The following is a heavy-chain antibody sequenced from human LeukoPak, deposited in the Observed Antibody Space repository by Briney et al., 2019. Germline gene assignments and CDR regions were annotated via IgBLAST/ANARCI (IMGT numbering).Heavy chain of an antibody. CDR2: VSGSGDST. V-gene: IGHV3-23*01. D-gene: IGHD6-19*01. CDR3: AKARLSTGWAYNDY. Sequence: GGSLRLSCAASGFTFTTYSMSWVRQPPGKGLEWVSAVSGSGDSTFYADSVKGRFTISRDNRKNTVSLQMNSLRAEDTAVYYCAKARLSTGWAYNDYWGPGTLVTVSS. CDR1: GFTFTTYS. J-gene: IGHJ4*02.